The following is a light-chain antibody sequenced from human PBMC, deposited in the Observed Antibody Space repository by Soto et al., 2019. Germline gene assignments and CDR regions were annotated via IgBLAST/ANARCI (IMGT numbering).Light chain of an antibody. CDR1: QSVGSF. Sequence: EIVLPQSPTTLSLSPGDRATLSCRASQSVGSFLAWYQQKPGQAPRLLIHYASTRATGIPARFSGSGSGTDFTLTISSLESEDFAVYYCQQHSNWPLTFGHGTRLEIK. V-gene: IGKV3-11*01. J-gene: IGKJ5*01. CDR3: QQHSNWPLT. CDR2: YAS.